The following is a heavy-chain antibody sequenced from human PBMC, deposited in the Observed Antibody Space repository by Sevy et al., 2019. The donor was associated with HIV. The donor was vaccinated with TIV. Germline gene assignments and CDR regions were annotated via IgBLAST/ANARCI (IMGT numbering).Heavy chain of an antibody. CDR2: IWNDMTNK. CDR3: AGLPNNYYDRGGYSGDDAFDI. CDR1: GFTLRNYG. Sequence: GGSLRLSCVASGFTLRNYGMHWVRQAPGKGLEWVATIWNDMTNKYYADSAKGRFTISRDNSKNTLYLQMNSLRAEDTVLYYCAGLPNNYYDRGGYSGDDAFDIWGQGTMVTVSS. V-gene: IGHV3-33*01. J-gene: IGHJ3*02. D-gene: IGHD3-22*01.